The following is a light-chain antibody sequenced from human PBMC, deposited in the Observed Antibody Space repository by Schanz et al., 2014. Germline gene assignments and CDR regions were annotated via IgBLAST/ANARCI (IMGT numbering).Light chain of an antibody. CDR3: QQYYSRPLT. J-gene: IGKJ4*01. V-gene: IGKV3-20*01. Sequence: EIVLTQSPATLSLSPGERGTLSCGASQSVRSHYLAWYQQKSGQAPRLLIYGASSRATGIPDRFSGSGSGTDFTLTISRLEPEDFAVYYCQQYYSRPLTFGGGTKVEIK. CDR1: QSVRSHY. CDR2: GAS.